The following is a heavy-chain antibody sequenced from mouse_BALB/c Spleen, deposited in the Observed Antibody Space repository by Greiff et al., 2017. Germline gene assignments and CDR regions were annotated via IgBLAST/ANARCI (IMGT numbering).Heavy chain of an antibody. Sequence: DVQLQESGPGLVKPSQSLSLTCSVTGYSITSGYYWNWIRQFPGNKLEWMGYISYDGSNNYNPSLKNRISITRDTSKNQFFLKLNSVTTEDTATYYCARDLNLAYWGQGTLVTVSA. J-gene: IGHJ3*01. CDR1: GYSITSGYY. V-gene: IGHV3-6*02. CDR2: ISYDGSN. CDR3: ARDLNLAY.